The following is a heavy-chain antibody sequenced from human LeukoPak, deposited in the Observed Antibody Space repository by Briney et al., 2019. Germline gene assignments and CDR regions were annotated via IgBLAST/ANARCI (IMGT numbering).Heavy chain of an antibody. V-gene: IGHV3-23*01. Sequence: GRSLRLSCAASRFTFSIFAISWVRQAPGKGREWVSGISGSGGSTYYADSVKGRFTISRDNSRNTLNLQMNNLRTEDTAVYNCAKNPDYYGSGSYYKYFDYWGQGTLVTVSS. D-gene: IGHD3-10*01. CDR3: AKNPDYYGSGSYYKYFDY. CDR2: ISGSGGST. CDR1: RFTFSIFA. J-gene: IGHJ4*02.